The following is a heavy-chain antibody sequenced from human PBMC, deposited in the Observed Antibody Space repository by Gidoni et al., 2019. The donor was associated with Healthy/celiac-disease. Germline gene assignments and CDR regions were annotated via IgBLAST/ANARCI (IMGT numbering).Heavy chain of an antibody. CDR3: ASYDFWSRRPLYYYYGMDV. D-gene: IGHD3-3*01. CDR1: GGTFSSYA. V-gene: IGHV1-69*06. J-gene: IGHJ6*02. CDR2: IIPIFGTA. Sequence: QVQLVPSGAEVKKPGSSVKVPCQASGGTFSSYAISWVRQAPGQGLEWMGGIIPIFGTANYAQKFQGRVTITADKSTSTAYMELSSLRSEDTAVYYCASYDFWSRRPLYYYYGMDVWGQGTTVTVSS.